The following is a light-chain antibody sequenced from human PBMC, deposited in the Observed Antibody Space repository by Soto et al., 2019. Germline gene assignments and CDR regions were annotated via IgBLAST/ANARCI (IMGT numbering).Light chain of an antibody. CDR3: QQYSSSPPEFT. Sequence: EIVLTQSPGTLSVSPGERVTLSCRASQSVNSNFLAWYQQRPGQAPRLLLFGASYRATGIPDRFSGSRSGTDFTLTISRLEAEDFAVYYCQQYSSSPPEFTFGPGTRVDSK. J-gene: IGKJ3*01. CDR2: GAS. V-gene: IGKV3-20*01. CDR1: QSVNSNF.